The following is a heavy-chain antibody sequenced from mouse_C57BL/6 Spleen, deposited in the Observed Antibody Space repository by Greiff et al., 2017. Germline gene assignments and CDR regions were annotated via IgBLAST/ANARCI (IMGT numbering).Heavy chain of an antibody. V-gene: IGHV1-69*01. CDR1: GYTFTSYW. Sequence: QVQLQQPGAELVMPGASVKLSCKASGYTFTSYWMHWVKQRPGQGLEWIGEIDPSDSYTNYNQKFKGKSTLTVDKSSSTAYMQLSSLTSEDSAVXYCAGEYYGSSAGYFDVWGTGTTVTVSS. CDR2: IDPSDSYT. CDR3: AGEYYGSSAGYFDV. D-gene: IGHD1-1*01. J-gene: IGHJ1*03.